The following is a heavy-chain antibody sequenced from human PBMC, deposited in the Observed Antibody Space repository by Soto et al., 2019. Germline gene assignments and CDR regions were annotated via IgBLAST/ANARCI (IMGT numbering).Heavy chain of an antibody. CDR3: AREIKGRDPSAFDI. Sequence: GASVKVSCKASGYTFSNYDINWVRQATGQGLEWMGWLNPNTDKTGSAQKFQGRVTLTRNTSISTAYMELSGLRSDDTAVYYCAREIKGRDPSAFDIWGQGTRVTVSS. CDR1: GYTFSNYD. D-gene: IGHD3-10*01. CDR2: LNPNTDKT. J-gene: IGHJ3*02. V-gene: IGHV1-8*01.